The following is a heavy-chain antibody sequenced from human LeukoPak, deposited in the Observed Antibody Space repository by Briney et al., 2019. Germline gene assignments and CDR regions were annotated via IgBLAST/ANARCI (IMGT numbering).Heavy chain of an antibody. CDR2: IYYSGNT. D-gene: IGHD3-16*01. J-gene: IGHJ3*02. CDR3: ARHPPRGQLGTAFDI. CDR1: GGSITNYY. V-gene: IGHV4-59*08. Sequence: SETLSLTCTGSGGSITNYYWSWIRQPPGKELEWIGYIYYSGNTNYNPSLGSRVTISVDTSKNHLSLRLTSVTAADTAIYYCARHPPRGQLGTAFDIWGQGTMVTVSS.